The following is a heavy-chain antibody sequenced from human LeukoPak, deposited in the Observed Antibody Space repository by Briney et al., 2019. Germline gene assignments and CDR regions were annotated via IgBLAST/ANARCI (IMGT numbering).Heavy chain of an antibody. Sequence: PSETLSLTCAVYGGSFSGYYWSWIRQPPGKGREGIGEFNHSGSTNYNPSLKSRVTISVDTSKNQFSLKLSSVTAADTAVYYCAVYHYGSGSYHNHPNFDYWGQGTLVTVSS. D-gene: IGHD3-10*01. CDR1: GGSFSGYY. J-gene: IGHJ4*02. CDR3: AVYHYGSGSYHNHPNFDY. CDR2: FNHSGST. V-gene: IGHV4-34*01.